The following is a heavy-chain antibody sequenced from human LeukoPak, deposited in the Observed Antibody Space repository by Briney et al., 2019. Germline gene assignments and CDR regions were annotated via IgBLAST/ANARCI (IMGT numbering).Heavy chain of an antibody. Sequence: SSETLSLTCTVSGGSISSGSYYWSWIRQPAGKGLEWIGRIYTSGSTNYNPSLKSRVTISVDTSKNQFSLKLSSVTAADTAAYYCARDSYYYDSSGLRPYYFDYWGQGTLVTVSS. V-gene: IGHV4-61*02. CDR2: IYTSGST. D-gene: IGHD3-22*01. J-gene: IGHJ4*02. CDR1: GGSISSGSYY. CDR3: ARDSYYYDSSGLRPYYFDY.